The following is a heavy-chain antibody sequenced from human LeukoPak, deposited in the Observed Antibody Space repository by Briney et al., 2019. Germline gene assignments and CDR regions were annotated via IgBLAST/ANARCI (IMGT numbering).Heavy chain of an antibody. CDR2: ISISSNYI. D-gene: IGHD3-22*01. CDR3: ARLPYYDTSGYLDY. CDR1: GFTFSRYS. J-gene: IGHJ4*02. Sequence: PGGSLRLSCAASGFTFSRYSMNWVRQAPGKGLEWVSSISISSNYIYYADSVKGRFTISRDNAKNSLYLQMNSLRAEDTAVYYCARLPYYDTSGYLDYWGQGTLVIVSS. V-gene: IGHV3-21*01.